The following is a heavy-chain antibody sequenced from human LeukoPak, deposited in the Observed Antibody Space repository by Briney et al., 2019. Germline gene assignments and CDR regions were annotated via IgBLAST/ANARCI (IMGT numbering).Heavy chain of an antibody. CDR2: ISSASSFI. CDR1: GFTFSTYS. Sequence: GGSLRLSCAASGFTFSTYSMHWVRQTPGKGLEWVSSISSASSFIYYADSLKGRFTISRDNSKNSLYLQMNSLRSDDTALYYCARESESSGWYDYWGQGTLVTVSS. J-gene: IGHJ4*02. V-gene: IGHV3-21*04. CDR3: ARESESSGWYDY. D-gene: IGHD6-19*01.